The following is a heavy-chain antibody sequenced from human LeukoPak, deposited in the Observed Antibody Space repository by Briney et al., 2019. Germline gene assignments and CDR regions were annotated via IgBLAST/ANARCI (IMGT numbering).Heavy chain of an antibody. V-gene: IGHV3-23*01. Sequence: PGGSLRLSCAASGFTFSTYGLSWVRQAPGKGLEWVSTISGSGGSTYYADSVKGRFTISRDNSKNTLYLQMNSLRAEDTAVYYCAGYGYYYFDYWGQGTLVTVSS. CDR2: ISGSGGST. CDR1: GFTFSTYG. CDR3: AGYGYYYFDY. J-gene: IGHJ4*02. D-gene: IGHD5-18*01.